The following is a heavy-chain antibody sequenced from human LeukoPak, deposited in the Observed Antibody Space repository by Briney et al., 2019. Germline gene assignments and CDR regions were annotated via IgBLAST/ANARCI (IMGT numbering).Heavy chain of an antibody. J-gene: IGHJ4*02. Sequence: ASVKVSCKVSGYTLTELSMHWVRQAPGKGLEWMGGFDPDDGETIYAQKLQGRVTMTEDTSTDTDYMELSSLRSEDTAVYYCATDFARSGGTEGQCNCGQGELGTVSS. CDR1: GYTLTELS. CDR2: FDPDDGET. D-gene: IGHD2-15*01. V-gene: IGHV1-24*01. CDR3: ATDFARSGGTEGQCN.